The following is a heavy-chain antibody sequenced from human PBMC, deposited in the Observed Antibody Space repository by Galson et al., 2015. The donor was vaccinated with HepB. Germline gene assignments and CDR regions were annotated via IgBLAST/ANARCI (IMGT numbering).Heavy chain of an antibody. D-gene: IGHD1-1*01. V-gene: IGHV3-64D*06. CDR1: GFTFSSYA. J-gene: IGHJ4*02. CDR3: VKGVRPPMGNKVYYFDY. CDR2: ISSNGGST. Sequence: SLRLSCAASGFTFSSYAMHWVRQAPGKGLEYVSAISSNGGSTYYADSVKGRFTISRDNSKNTLYLQMSSLRAEDTAVYYCVKGVRPPMGNKVYYFDYWGQGTLVTVSS.